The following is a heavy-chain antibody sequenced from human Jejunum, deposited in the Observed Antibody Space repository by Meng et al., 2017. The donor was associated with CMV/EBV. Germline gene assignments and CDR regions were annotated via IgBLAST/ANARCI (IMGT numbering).Heavy chain of an antibody. V-gene: IGHV3-23*03. CDR3: AKDFGVWGVPFDP. Sequence: CAASGFTFENSAMSWVRQAPGKGLQWISTIQGRGTEGFYADSIRGRFTISRDNSKNTLYLQMNNLAADDTATYHCAKDFGVWGVPFDPWGQGTLVTVSS. CDR2: IQGRGTEG. J-gene: IGHJ5*02. CDR1: GFTFENSA. D-gene: IGHD2-2*01.